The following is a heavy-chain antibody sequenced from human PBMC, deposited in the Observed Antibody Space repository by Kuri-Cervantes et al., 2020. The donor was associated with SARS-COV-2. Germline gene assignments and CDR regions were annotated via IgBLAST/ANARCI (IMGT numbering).Heavy chain of an antibody. Sequence: GGSLRLSCAASGFTFTTFGMHWVRQPPGKGLEWVAVVWYDGTTKHYSDSVRGRFTISRDNSKNTLSLQMNSLRAEDTAVYYCAKIGTQYCSAGSCYVDYWGQGTLVTVSS. J-gene: IGHJ4*02. CDR1: GFTFTTFG. CDR2: VWYDGTTK. CDR3: AKIGTQYCSAGSCYVDY. V-gene: IGHV3-33*06. D-gene: IGHD2-15*01.